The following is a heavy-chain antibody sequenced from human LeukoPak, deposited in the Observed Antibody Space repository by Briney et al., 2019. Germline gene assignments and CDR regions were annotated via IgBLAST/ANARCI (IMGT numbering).Heavy chain of an antibody. CDR2: MYYSGST. V-gene: IGHV4-30-4*01. J-gene: IGHJ5*02. CDR1: GGSISSGDYY. Sequence: SETLSHTCTVSGGSISSGDYYWSWIRQPPGKVLGWIAYMYYSGSTYYNPSLKSRVTMSADTSKNQLSLKLSSVTAADTAVYYCARPYYYDSRIDPWGQGILVTVSS. D-gene: IGHD3-22*01. CDR3: ARPYYYDSRIDP.